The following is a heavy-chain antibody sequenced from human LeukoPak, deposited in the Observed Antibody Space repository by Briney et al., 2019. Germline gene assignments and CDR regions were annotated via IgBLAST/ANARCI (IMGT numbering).Heavy chain of an antibody. D-gene: IGHD6-19*01. CDR1: GGSISSYY. CDR3: ARTPTRYSSGWYNWFDP. J-gene: IGHJ5*02. CDR2: IYYSGST. Sequence: MPSETLSLTCTVSGGSISSYYWSWIRQPPGKGLEWIGYIYYSGSTNYNPSLKSRVTISIDTSKNQFSLKLSSVTAADTAVYYCARTPTRYSSGWYNWFDPWGQGTLVTVSS. V-gene: IGHV4-59*01.